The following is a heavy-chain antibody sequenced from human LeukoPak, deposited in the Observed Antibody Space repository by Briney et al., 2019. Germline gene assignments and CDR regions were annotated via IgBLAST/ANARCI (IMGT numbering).Heavy chain of an antibody. Sequence: ASVKVSCKASGYTFTGYYMHWVRQAPGQGLEWMGWISAYNGNTNYAQKLQGRVTMTTDTSTSTAYMELRSLRSDDTAVYYCARVEHYDFWSGYMYYFDYWGQGTLVTVSS. CDR3: ARVEHYDFWSGYMYYFDY. CDR1: GYTFTGYY. V-gene: IGHV1-18*04. J-gene: IGHJ4*02. CDR2: ISAYNGNT. D-gene: IGHD3-3*01.